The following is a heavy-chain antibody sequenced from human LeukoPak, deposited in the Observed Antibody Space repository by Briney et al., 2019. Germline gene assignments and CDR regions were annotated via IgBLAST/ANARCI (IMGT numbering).Heavy chain of an antibody. Sequence: SETLSLTCTVSGGSISSSSYYWGWIRQPPGKGLEWIGSIYYSGSTNYNPSLKSRVTISVDTSKNQFSLKLSSVTAADTAVYYCARFSYGAFDYWGQGTLVTVSS. V-gene: IGHV4-39*07. CDR3: ARFSYGAFDY. J-gene: IGHJ4*02. CDR1: GGSISSSSYY. CDR2: IYYSGST. D-gene: IGHD4-17*01.